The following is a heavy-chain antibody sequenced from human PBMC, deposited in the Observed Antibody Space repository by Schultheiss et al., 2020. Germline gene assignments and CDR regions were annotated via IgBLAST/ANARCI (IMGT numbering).Heavy chain of an antibody. J-gene: IGHJ6*02. CDR2: INPNSGGT. Sequence: ASVKVSCKASGYTFIGYFMHWVRQAPGQGLEWMGWINPNSGGTNYAQKFQGRVTMTRDTSISTAYMELSRLRSDDTAVYYCARDGARVDPWQATLGGMDVWGQGTTVTVSS. D-gene: IGHD2-15*01. CDR1: GYTFIGYF. V-gene: IGHV1-2*02. CDR3: ARDGARVDPWQATLGGMDV.